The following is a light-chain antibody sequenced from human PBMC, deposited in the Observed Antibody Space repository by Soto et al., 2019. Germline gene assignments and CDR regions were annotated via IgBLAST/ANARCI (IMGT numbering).Light chain of an antibody. CDR3: CSFTSITTYV. Sequence: QSALTQPASVSGSLGQSITISCTGTSSDVGAYNYVSWYQQQPDKAPKLMISEVSNRPSGVSNRFSGSKSGNTASLIISGLQAEDEADYYCCSFTSITTYVFGTGTKVTVL. CDR2: EVS. V-gene: IGLV2-14*01. CDR1: SSDVGAYNY. J-gene: IGLJ1*01.